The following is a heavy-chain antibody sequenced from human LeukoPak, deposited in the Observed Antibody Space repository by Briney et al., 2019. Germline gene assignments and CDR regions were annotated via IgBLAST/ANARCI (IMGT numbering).Heavy chain of an antibody. CDR1: GFTFSSYW. V-gene: IGHV3-74*01. D-gene: IGHD4-17*01. Sequence: GGSLRLSCAASGFTFSSYWMHLVRQAPGKGLVWVSRINSDGSSTSYADSVKGRFTISRDNAKNTLYLRMNSLRAEDTAVYYCARIYGDYVYYFDYWGQGTLVTVSS. J-gene: IGHJ4*02. CDR3: ARIYGDYVYYFDY. CDR2: INSDGSST.